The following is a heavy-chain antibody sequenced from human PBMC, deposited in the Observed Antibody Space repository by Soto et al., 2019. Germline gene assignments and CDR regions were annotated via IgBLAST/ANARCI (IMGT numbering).Heavy chain of an antibody. V-gene: IGHV4-59*08. CDR2: IYNSGST. J-gene: IGHJ4*02. CDR3: ARSSRYQYDSSEGNFDY. Sequence: SETLSLTCTISGGSLSVYYWTWIRQPPGKGLEWIGFIYNSGSTHYNPSLRSRVTISVDTSKNQFSLKLRSVTAADTAVYYCARSSRYQYDSSEGNFDYWGQGTLVTVSS. CDR1: GGSLSVYY. D-gene: IGHD3-22*01.